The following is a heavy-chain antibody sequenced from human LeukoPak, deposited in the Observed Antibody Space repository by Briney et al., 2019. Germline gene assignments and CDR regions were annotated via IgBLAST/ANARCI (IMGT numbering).Heavy chain of an antibody. CDR3: ATVELMVRGAPTSHYGMDV. J-gene: IGHJ6*02. Sequence: ASVKVSCKVSGYTLTELSMHWVRQAPGKGLEWMGGFDPEDGETIYAQKFQGRVTMTEDTSTDTAYMELSSLRSEDTAVYYCATVELMVRGAPTSHYGMDVWGQGTTVTVSS. V-gene: IGHV1-24*01. CDR2: FDPEDGET. D-gene: IGHD3-10*01. CDR1: GYTLTELS.